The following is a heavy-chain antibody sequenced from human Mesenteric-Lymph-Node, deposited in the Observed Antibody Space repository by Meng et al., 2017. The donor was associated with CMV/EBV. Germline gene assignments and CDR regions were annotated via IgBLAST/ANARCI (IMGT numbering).Heavy chain of an antibody. V-gene: IGHV3-30*02. D-gene: IGHD3-3*01. Sequence: GGSLRLSCTASGFTFNNFGMHWVRQAPGKGLEWVSFIRFDGSSKYYADSVKGRFTISRDNSKNTLYLQMNSLRAEDTAVYYCARHGNLSYYDFWSGYNDAFDIWGQGTMVTVSS. J-gene: IGHJ3*02. CDR1: GFTFNNFG. CDR2: IRFDGSSK. CDR3: ARHGNLSYYDFWSGYNDAFDI.